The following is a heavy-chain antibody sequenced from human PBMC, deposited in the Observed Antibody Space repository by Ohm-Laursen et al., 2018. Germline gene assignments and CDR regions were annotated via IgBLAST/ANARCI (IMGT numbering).Heavy chain of an antibody. D-gene: IGHD6-13*01. J-gene: IGHJ4*02. CDR3: VKCMTKGSWYKEF. V-gene: IGHV3-30*18. CDR2: VSYDGSEK. Sequence: SLRLSCAASGFSISNYGMHWARQAPGKGLEWVAIVSYDGSEKHYADSVKGRFTISRDNSKNTLYLEMNSLRAEDTAVYYCVKCMTKGSWYKEFWGQGSLVTVSS. CDR1: GFSISNYG.